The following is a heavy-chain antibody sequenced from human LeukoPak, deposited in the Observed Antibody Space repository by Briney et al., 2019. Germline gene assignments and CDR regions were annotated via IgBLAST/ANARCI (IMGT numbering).Heavy chain of an antibody. D-gene: IGHD1-26*01. V-gene: IGHV3-30*18. Sequence: GGSLRLSCAASGFTFSSYGMHWVRQAPGKGLEWVAVISCDGSNKYYADSVKGRFTISRDNSKNTLYLQMNSLRAEDTAVYYCAKDGSGSYDYWGQGTLVTVSS. CDR3: AKDGSGSYDY. CDR2: ISCDGSNK. CDR1: GFTFSSYG. J-gene: IGHJ4*02.